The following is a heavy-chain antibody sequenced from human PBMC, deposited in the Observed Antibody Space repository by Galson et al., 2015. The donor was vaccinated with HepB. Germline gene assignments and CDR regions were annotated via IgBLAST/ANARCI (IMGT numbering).Heavy chain of an antibody. Sequence: QSGAEVKKPGESLRISCQGASYSFTNYWISWVRQMPGKGLEWMGTIDPTDSYTNYSPSFEGHVTVSVDKSIGTAYLQWSSLKASDTAMYYCARRGLLWSGEFPHAFDIWGQGTTVTFSS. CDR2: IDPTDSYT. CDR3: ARRGLLWSGEFPHAFDI. CDR1: SYSFTNYW. V-gene: IGHV5-10-1*01. D-gene: IGHD3-10*01. J-gene: IGHJ3*02.